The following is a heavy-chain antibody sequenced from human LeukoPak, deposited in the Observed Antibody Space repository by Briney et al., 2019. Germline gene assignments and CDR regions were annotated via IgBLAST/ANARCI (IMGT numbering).Heavy chain of an antibody. D-gene: IGHD1-26*01. CDR1: GLTFNNYA. CDR3: ARASSYSGSYYFPYDY. V-gene: IGHV3-23*01. Sequence: GGSLRLSCAVSGLTFNNYAMSWVRQAPGKGLEWVSGISGRGASKYYADSVKGRFTISRDNSKNTLYLQMNSLRAEDTAVYYCARASSYSGSYYFPYDYWGQGTLVTVSS. J-gene: IGHJ4*02. CDR2: ISGRGASK.